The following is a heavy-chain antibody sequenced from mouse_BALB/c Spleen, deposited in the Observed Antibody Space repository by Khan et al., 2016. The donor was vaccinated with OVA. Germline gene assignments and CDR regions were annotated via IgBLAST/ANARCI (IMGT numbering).Heavy chain of an antibody. Sequence: EVELVESGGGLVKPGGSLKLSCAASGFTFSDYYMYWVRQTPEKRLEWVATISDGGIYTYYPDSVKGRFTISRVDAKNNLYLQGSSLKSEGTAMYYCARGYYGDPFSYWGHGTLVTVSA. CDR1: GFTFSDYY. CDR3: ARGYYGDPFSY. V-gene: IGHV5-4*02. CDR2: ISDGGIYT. D-gene: IGHD2-13*01. J-gene: IGHJ3*01.